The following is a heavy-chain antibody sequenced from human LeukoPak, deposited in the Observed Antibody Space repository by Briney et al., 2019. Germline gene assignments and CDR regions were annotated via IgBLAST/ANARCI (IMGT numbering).Heavy chain of an antibody. CDR2: IYTSGST. Sequence: SETLSLTCTVSGGSISSYYWSWIRQPPGKGRGWIGYIYTSGSTNYNPSLKSRVTISVDTSKNQFSLKLSSVTAADTAVYYCARRGDGYNYNWFDPWGQGTLVTVSS. V-gene: IGHV4-4*09. CDR1: GGSISSYY. D-gene: IGHD5-24*01. CDR3: ARRGDGYNYNWFDP. J-gene: IGHJ5*02.